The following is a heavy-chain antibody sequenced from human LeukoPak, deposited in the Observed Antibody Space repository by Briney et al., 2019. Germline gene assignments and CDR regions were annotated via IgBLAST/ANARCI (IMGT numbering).Heavy chain of an antibody. CDR3: ARAYKDRSLAGKKEFFQH. CDR2: ISWNSGTI. V-gene: IGHV3-9*01. D-gene: IGHD6-19*01. Sequence: GGSLRLSCAASGFTFDNYAMNWVRQVPGKGLEWISLISWNSGTIGYADSVKGRFTISRDNANNFLYLQMNSLRAEDTAMYYCARAYKDRSLAGKKEFFQHWGQGTLVTVSS. J-gene: IGHJ1*01. CDR1: GFTFDNYA.